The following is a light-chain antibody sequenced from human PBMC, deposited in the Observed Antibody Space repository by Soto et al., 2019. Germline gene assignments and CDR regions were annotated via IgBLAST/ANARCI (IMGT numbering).Light chain of an antibody. J-gene: IGKJ2*01. CDR1: QSVRNGA. V-gene: IGKV3-20*01. CDR2: GAS. CDR3: HQYGDSAHT. Sequence: EIVLTQSPGTLSLSPGEGATVSCRASQSVRNGALAWYQQKPGQAPRLLIFGASSRATDIPDRFSASGSGTHFTLTISRLEPEDFAMYYCHQYGDSAHTFGQGTKLDIK.